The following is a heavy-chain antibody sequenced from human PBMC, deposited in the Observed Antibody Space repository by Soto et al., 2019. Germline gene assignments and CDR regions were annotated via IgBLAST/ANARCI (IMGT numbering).Heavy chain of an antibody. CDR3: VREGYSGSYAAF. Sequence: GGSLRLSCEASGSTFSNYDMDWVRQAPGKGLEWVAIISFDGSKTYYADSVKGRFTVSRDNSKNTLFLQMNSLRPDDTATYYCVREGYSGSYAAFWGQGSLVTVSS. D-gene: IGHD1-26*01. J-gene: IGHJ4*02. V-gene: IGHV3-30*03. CDR2: ISFDGSKT. CDR1: GSTFSNYD.